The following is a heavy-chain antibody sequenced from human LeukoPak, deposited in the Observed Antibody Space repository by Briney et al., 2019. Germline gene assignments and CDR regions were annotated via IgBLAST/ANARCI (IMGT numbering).Heavy chain of an antibody. CDR3: AKGRKAMDY. V-gene: IGHV3-30*18. CDR2: ISYDGSNK. D-gene: IGHD5-18*01. Sequence: LSLTCAVYGGSFSGYYWSWIRQPPGKGLEWVAVISYDGSNKYYADSVKGRFTISRDNSKNTLYLQMNSLRAEDTAVYYCAKGRKAMDYWGQGTLVTVSS. J-gene: IGHJ4*02. CDR1: GGSFSGYY.